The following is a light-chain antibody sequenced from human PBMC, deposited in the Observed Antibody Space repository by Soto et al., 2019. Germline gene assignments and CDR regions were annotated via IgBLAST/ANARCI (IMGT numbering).Light chain of an antibody. CDR1: QSLFFSSNNNDY. J-gene: IGKJ1*01. CDR3: QQYYSTLQT. V-gene: IGKV4-1*01. CDR2: WAS. Sequence: DIVMTQSPDSLAVSLGERATINCKSSQSLFFSSNNNDYLAWYQQKPGQPPKLLIYWASTRESGVPDRFSGSGSGTDFTLTISSPQAEDVAVYFCQQYYSTLQTFGQGTKVEIK.